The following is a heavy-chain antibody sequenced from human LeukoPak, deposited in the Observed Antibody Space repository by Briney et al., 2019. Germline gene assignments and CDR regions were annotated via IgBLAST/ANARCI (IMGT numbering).Heavy chain of an antibody. CDR3: ARCRRGYCSSTSCRKGYYYYMDV. J-gene: IGHJ6*03. D-gene: IGHD2-2*01. CDR1: GFTFSSYW. CDR2: IKQDGSEK. Sequence: GGSLRLSCAASGFTFSSYWMSWVRQAPGKGLEWVANIKQDGSEKYYVDSVKGRFTISRDNAKNSLYLKMNSLRAEDTVGYYCARCRRGYCSSTSCRKGYYYYMDVWGKGTTVTVSS. V-gene: IGHV3-7*01.